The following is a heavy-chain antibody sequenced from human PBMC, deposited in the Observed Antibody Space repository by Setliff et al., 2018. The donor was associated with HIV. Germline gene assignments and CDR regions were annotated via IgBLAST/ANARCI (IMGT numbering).Heavy chain of an antibody. Sequence: PGGSLRLSCAASGFTFSDYWMSWVRQAPGKGLEWVANIKQDGSEKYYVASVKGRFTISRDNARTSLFLEMRSLSDEDTAVYLCANLWELGAWG. J-gene: IGHJ5*01. CDR3: ANLWELGA. CDR2: IKQDGSEK. V-gene: IGHV3-7*03. CDR1: GFTFSDYW. D-gene: IGHD3-16*01.